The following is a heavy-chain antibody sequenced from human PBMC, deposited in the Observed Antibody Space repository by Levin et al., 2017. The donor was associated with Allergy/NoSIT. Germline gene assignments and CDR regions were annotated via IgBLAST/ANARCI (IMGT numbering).Heavy chain of an antibody. Sequence: PSGGSLRLSCAVSGFTVSNNYMSWVRQAPGKGLEWVSIIYITGTTFYADSVKGRFTISRDNSKNTLSLQMNNLRAEDTAVYYCASTKDKWNLYYFDYWGQGTLVTVSS. V-gene: IGHV3-53*01. CDR2: IYITGTT. D-gene: IGHD1-20*01. CDR1: GFTVSNNY. CDR3: ASTKDKWNLYYFDY. J-gene: IGHJ4*02.